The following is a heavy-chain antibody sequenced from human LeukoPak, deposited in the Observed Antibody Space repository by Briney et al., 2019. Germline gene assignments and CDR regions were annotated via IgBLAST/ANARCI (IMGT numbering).Heavy chain of an antibody. D-gene: IGHD1-26*01. CDR3: AREWGSYLPNAFDI. V-gene: IGHV1-2*02. CDR2: INPNSGGT. J-gene: IGHJ3*02. Sequence: ASVKVSCKAPGYTFTGYYMHWVRQAPGQGLEWMGWINPNSGGTNYAQKFQGRVTMTRDTSISTAYMELSRLRSDDTAVYYCAREWGSYLPNAFDIWGQGTMVTVSS. CDR1: GYTFTGYY.